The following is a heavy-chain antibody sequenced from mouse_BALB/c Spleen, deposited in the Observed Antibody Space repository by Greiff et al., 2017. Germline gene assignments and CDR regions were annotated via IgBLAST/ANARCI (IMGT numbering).Heavy chain of an antibody. J-gene: IGHJ2*01. CDR3: ARWGTTVVDLYYFDY. V-gene: IGHV1S81*02. D-gene: IGHD1-1*01. CDR1: GYTFTSYW. Sequence: VQLQQPGAELVKPGASVKLSCKASGYTFTSYWMHWVKQRPGQGLEWIGEINPSNGRTNYNEKFKSKATLTVDKSSSTAYMQLSSLTSEDSAVYYCARWGTTVVDLYYFDYWGQGTTLTVSS. CDR2: INPSNGRT.